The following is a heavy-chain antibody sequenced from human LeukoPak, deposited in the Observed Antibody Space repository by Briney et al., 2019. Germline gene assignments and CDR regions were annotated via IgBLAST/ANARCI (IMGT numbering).Heavy chain of an antibody. CDR1: GGSVSNYY. CDR2: IYYSGST. CDR3: ARRFGTTTVAYDAFDI. Sequence: PSETLSLTCTVSGGSVSNYYWSWIRQPPGKGLEWIGYIYYSGSTNYNPSLKSRVTISVDASKNQFSLKLSSVTAADTAVYYCARRFGTTTVAYDAFDIWGQGTMVTVSS. J-gene: IGHJ3*02. V-gene: IGHV4-59*08. D-gene: IGHD4-23*01.